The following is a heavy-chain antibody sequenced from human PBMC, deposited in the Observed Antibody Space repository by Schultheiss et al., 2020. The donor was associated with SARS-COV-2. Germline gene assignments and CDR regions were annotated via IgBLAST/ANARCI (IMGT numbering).Heavy chain of an antibody. Sequence: ASVKVSCKASGYTFTSYGISWVRQAPGQGLEWMGWISAYNGNTNYAQKLQGRVTMTTDTSTSTAYMELRSLRSDDTAVYYCARFRFEWLPSYYYYGMDVWVQGTTVTVSS. J-gene: IGHJ6*02. V-gene: IGHV1-18*01. D-gene: IGHD3-9*01. CDR2: ISAYNGNT. CDR3: ARFRFEWLPSYYYYGMDV. CDR1: GYTFTSYG.